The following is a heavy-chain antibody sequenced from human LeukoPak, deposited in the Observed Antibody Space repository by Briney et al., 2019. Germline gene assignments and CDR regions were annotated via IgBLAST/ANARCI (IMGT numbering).Heavy chain of an antibody. V-gene: IGHV3-23*01. CDR3: AKDSGPGSFYPTGDEY. CDR2: ISDSGGGT. D-gene: IGHD3-10*01. Sequence: GGSLRLSCAASGFIFSNYAMTWVRQAPETGLKWVSSISDSGGGTHYADSVKGRFTISRDNSKSTLYLQMNSLKAEDAAVYYCAKDSGPGSFYPTGDEYWGQGILVTVSS. CDR1: GFIFSNYA. J-gene: IGHJ4*02.